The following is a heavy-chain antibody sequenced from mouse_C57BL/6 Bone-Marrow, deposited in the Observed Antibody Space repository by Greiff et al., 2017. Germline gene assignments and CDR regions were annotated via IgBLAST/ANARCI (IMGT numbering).Heavy chain of an antibody. V-gene: IGHV5-4*01. CDR2: ISDGGSYT. D-gene: IGHD3-1*01. Sequence: EVHLVESGGGLVKPGGSLKLSCAASGFTFSSYAMSWVRQTPEKRLEWVATISDGGSYTYYPDNVKGRFTISRDNAKNNLYLQMSHLKSEDTAMYYCARGASYYVDDWGQGTTRTVSS. CDR3: ARGASYYVDD. J-gene: IGHJ2*01. CDR1: GFTFSSYA.